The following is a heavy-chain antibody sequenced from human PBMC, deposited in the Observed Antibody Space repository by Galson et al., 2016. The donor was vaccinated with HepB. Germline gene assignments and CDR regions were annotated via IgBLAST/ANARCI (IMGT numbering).Heavy chain of an antibody. CDR2: MNPNSADT. V-gene: IGHV1-8*01. Sequence: SVKVSCKASGYTFTLYDINWVRQATGQGLEWLGWMNPNSADTGYAQKFQGRVTMTGDTSISTAYMGLNSLRSEDTAVYYCVRGYGSGTFLSPDWGQGTLVTVSS. J-gene: IGHJ4*02. D-gene: IGHD3-10*01. CDR1: GYTFTLYD. CDR3: VRGYGSGTFLSPD.